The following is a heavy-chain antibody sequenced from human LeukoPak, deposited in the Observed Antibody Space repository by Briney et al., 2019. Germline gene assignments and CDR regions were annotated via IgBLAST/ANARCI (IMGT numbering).Heavy chain of an antibody. Sequence: VSGPTLVKPTQTLTLTCTFSGFSLSTSRVGVGCVRQPPGKALEWLALIYWDDDKRYSPSPKSRLTITKDTSKNQVVLTMTNMDPVDTATYYCAHIPAYCGGDCYFDYWGQGTLVTVSS. CDR1: GFSLSTSRVG. CDR2: IYWDDDK. J-gene: IGHJ4*02. D-gene: IGHD2-21*02. V-gene: IGHV2-5*02. CDR3: AHIPAYCGGDCYFDY.